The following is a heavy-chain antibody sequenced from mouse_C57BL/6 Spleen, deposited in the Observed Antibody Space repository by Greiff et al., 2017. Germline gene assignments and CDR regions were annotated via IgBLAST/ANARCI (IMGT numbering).Heavy chain of an antibody. J-gene: IGHJ2*01. CDR2: IDPEDGET. Sequence: EVQGVESGAELVKPGASVKLSCTTSGFNIKDYYMHWVKQRTEQGLEWIGRIDPEDGETKYAPKFQGKATITADTSSNTAYLQLSSLTSEDTAVYYCARSPPAYYSNYFDYWGQGTTLTVSS. CDR1: GFNIKDYY. V-gene: IGHV14-2*01. D-gene: IGHD2-5*01. CDR3: ARSPPAYYSNYFDY.